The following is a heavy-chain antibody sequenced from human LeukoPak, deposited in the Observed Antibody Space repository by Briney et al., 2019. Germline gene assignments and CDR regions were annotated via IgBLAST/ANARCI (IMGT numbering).Heavy chain of an antibody. Sequence: SETLSLTCTVSDGSISSNNYYWAWIRQPPGKGLEWSGSHFYSGRTYYNPSLKRRVTISVDTSKNQFFLPLTSVTAADTALYHCARHLAVAGTSYNWFDRWGQGPQVTVSS. CDR2: HFYSGRT. D-gene: IGHD6-19*01. CDR3: ARHLAVAGTSYNWFDR. V-gene: IGHV4-39*01. J-gene: IGHJ5*02. CDR1: DGSISSNNYY.